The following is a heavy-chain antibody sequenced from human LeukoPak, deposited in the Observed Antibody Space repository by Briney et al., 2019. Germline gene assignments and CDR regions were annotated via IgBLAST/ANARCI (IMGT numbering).Heavy chain of an antibody. CDR1: GYTFTSYY. CDR2: INPGGGST. V-gene: IGHV1-46*01. D-gene: IGHD6-19*01. CDR3: AKGEPQWHEAFDI. J-gene: IGHJ3*02. Sequence: ASVKVSCKASGYTFTSYYMQWVRQAPGQGREWMGMINPGGGSTTYAQKFQGRVTITRDTSTSTVYMELSSLRSDDTAVYYCAKGEPQWHEAFDIWGQGTMVTVSS.